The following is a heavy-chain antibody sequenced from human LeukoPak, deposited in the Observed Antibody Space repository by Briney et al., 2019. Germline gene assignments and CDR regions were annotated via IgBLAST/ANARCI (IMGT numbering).Heavy chain of an antibody. D-gene: IGHD3-22*01. J-gene: IGHJ4*02. CDR3: ARDHYYDSSGYEPFDY. CDR1: GYTFTSYG. V-gene: IGHV1-18*01. Sequence: ASVKVSCKASGYTFTSYGISWVRQAPGQGLEWMGWISAYNGNTNYAQKLQGRVTMTTDTSTSTAHMELRSLRSDDTAVYYCARDHYYDSSGYEPFDYWGQGTLVTVSS. CDR2: ISAYNGNT.